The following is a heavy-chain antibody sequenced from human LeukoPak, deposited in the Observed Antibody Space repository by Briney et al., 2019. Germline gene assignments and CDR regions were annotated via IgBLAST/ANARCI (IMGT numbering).Heavy chain of an antibody. V-gene: IGHV5-51*01. CDR3: AGSTRGVVVAAPYFDY. CDR2: IYPGDSDT. Sequence: GESLKISCKGSGYSFTSYWIGWVRQMPGKGLEWMGIIYPGDSDTRYSPSLQGQVTISADKSISTAYLQWSSLKASDTAMYYCAGSTRGVVVAAPYFDYWGQGTLVTVSS. D-gene: IGHD2-15*01. CDR1: GYSFTSYW. J-gene: IGHJ4*02.